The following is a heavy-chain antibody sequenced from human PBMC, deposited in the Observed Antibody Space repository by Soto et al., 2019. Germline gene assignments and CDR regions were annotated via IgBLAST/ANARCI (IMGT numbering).Heavy chain of an antibody. V-gene: IGHV1-58*01. CDR3: AARHDYGDYEFGY. D-gene: IGHD4-17*01. Sequence: VASVKVSCKASGFTFTSSAVQWVRQARGQRLEWIGWIVVGSGNTNYAQKFQERVTITRDMSTSTAYMELSSLRSEDTAVYYCAARHDYGDYEFGYWGQGTLVTVSS. CDR2: IVVGSGNT. CDR1: GFTFTSSA. J-gene: IGHJ4*02.